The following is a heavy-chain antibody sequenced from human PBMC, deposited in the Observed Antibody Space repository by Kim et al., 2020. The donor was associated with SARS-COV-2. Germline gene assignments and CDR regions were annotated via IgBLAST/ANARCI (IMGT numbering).Heavy chain of an antibody. V-gene: IGHV1-69*13. CDR2: IIPIFGTA. CDR3: ARAVEGLTDVYYYYGMDV. Sequence: SVKVSCKASGGTFSSYAISWVRQAPGQGLEWMGGIIPIFGTANYAQKFQGRVTITADESTSTAYMELSSLRSEDTAVYYCARAVEGLTDVYYYYGMDVWGQGTTVTVSS. D-gene: IGHD1-20*01. J-gene: IGHJ6*02. CDR1: GGTFSSYA.